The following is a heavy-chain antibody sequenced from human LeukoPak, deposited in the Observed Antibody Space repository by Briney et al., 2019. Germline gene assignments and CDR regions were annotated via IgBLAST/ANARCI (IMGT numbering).Heavy chain of an antibody. Sequence: GESLRLSCTGSGFTLSSYAMNWVRRAPGQGLEWVSSISSSSSDIYYTDPVKGRFTISRDNAKNSLYLQMNSLRAEDTAVYYCVTDYGGSSGAFDIWGQGTMVTVSS. CDR2: ISSSSSDI. V-gene: IGHV3-21*01. D-gene: IGHD4-23*01. J-gene: IGHJ3*02. CDR1: GFTLSSYA. CDR3: VTDYGGSSGAFDI.